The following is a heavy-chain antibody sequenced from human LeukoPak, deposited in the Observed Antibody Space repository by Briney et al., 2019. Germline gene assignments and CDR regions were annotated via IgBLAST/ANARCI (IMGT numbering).Heavy chain of an antibody. D-gene: IGHD6-19*01. CDR1: GYTFTGYY. CDR3: ATVAGTLLYMDV. V-gene: IGHV1-2*02. Sequence: ASVKVSCKASGYTFTGYYMRWVRQAPGQGLEWMGWINPNSGGTNYAQKFQGRVTMTRDTSISTAYMELSRLRSDDTAVYYCATVAGTLLYMDVWGKGTTVTVSS. CDR2: INPNSGGT. J-gene: IGHJ6*03.